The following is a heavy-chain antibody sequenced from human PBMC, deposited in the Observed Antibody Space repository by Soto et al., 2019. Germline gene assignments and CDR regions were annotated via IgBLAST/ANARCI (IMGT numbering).Heavy chain of an antibody. V-gene: IGHV2-5*02. CDR2: IYWDDDN. D-gene: IGHD3-3*01. CDR3: AHRDDLRSGHYGMDV. Sequence: SGPTLVNPTQTLTLTCTFSGFSLSTSGVGLGWIRQPPGKALEWLALIYWDDDNRYSASLNSSLTITKDTSRNQVLLTLTNMEPVDTTTYNRAHRDDLRSGHYGMDVWGQGTTVTVFS. J-gene: IGHJ6*02. CDR1: GFSLSTSGVG.